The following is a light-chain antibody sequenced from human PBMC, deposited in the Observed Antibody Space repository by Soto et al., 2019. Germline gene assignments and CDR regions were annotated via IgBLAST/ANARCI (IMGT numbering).Light chain of an antibody. Sequence: DIQMTQSPSSLSASVGDRVTITCRASQSISTNLSWYQKKPGKPPKLLISGASSLQSGVPLRFSGSGSGSDFSLTISSLQPEDFAIYFCQQSYITLYSFGQGTNLEIK. CDR1: QSISTN. J-gene: IGKJ2*03. V-gene: IGKV1-39*01. CDR2: GAS. CDR3: QQSYITLYS.